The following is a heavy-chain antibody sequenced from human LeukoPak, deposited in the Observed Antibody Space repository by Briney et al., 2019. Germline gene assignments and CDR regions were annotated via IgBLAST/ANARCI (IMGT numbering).Heavy chain of an antibody. D-gene: IGHD3-22*01. V-gene: IGHV1-69*06. CDR1: GGSFSSYT. CDR3: ARDRYDSSLRGDY. Sequence: ESAVKVSCKASGGSFSSYTISWVRQAPAQGLERMGGIIPIFGTANYAQKFQGRGTITADKSTSTAYMELSSLRSDDTAVYYCARDRYDSSLRGDYWGQGTLVTVSS. J-gene: IGHJ4*02. CDR2: IIPIFGTA.